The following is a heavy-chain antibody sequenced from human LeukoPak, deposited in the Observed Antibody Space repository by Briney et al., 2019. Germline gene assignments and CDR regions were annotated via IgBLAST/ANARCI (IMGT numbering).Heavy chain of an antibody. Sequence: PGGSLRLSCAASGFTVSSNYMSWVRQAPGKGLEWVSVIYSGGSTYYADSVKGRFTISRDNSKNTLYLQMNSLRAEDTAVYYCARSGGRYYYDSSVDYWGQGTLVTASS. CDR1: GFTVSSNY. J-gene: IGHJ4*02. D-gene: IGHD3-22*01. CDR2: IYSGGST. V-gene: IGHV3-53*01. CDR3: ARSGGRYYYDSSVDY.